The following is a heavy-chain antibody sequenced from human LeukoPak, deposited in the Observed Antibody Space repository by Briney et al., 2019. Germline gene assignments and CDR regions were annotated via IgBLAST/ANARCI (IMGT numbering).Heavy chain of an antibody. D-gene: IGHD3-3*01. J-gene: IGHJ5*02. V-gene: IGHV1-69*05. CDR1: GGTFSSYA. CDR2: IIPIFGTA. CDR3: AIFGVVLNWFDP. Sequence: SVKVSCKASGGTFSSYAISWVRQAPGQGLEWMGGIIPIFGTANYAQKFQGRVTITTDESTSTAYMELSSLRSEDTAMYYCAIFGVVLNWFDPWGQGTLVTVSS.